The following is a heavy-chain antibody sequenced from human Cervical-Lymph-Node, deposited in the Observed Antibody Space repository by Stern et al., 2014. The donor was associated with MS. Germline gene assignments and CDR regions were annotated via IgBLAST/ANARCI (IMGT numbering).Heavy chain of an antibody. CDR3: VKRGGNLLHYFDW. J-gene: IGHJ4*02. CDR1: GFTFSAYA. Sequence: QVQLVESGGGVVQPGRSLRLSCAASGFTFSAYAMPWVRQAPGQGLEWLASVSADGTVNHYTDSVKGRLTISRDNSKYTLYLEMNSLITEDTAVYYCVKRGGNLLHYFDWWGQGALVTVSS. V-gene: IGHV3-30*04. D-gene: IGHD4-23*01. CDR2: VSADGTVN.